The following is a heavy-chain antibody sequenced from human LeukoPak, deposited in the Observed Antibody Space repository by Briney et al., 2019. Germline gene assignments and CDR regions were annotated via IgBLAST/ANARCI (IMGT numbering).Heavy chain of an antibody. CDR1: GGSISSGGYF. Sequence: SETLSLTCTVSGGSISSGGYFWSWIRQPPGNSLESIGHLYYSGSTYYNPSLKSRVTISLDTSKNQFSLKLSSVTAADTAVYYCAKEREYCSSGSCHYDLDVWGQGTTVTVSS. D-gene: IGHD2-15*01. V-gene: IGHV4-31*03. CDR3: AKEREYCSSGSCHYDLDV. CDR2: LYYSGST. J-gene: IGHJ6*02.